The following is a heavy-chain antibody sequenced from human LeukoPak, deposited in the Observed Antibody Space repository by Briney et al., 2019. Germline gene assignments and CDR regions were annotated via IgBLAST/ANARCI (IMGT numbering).Heavy chain of an antibody. V-gene: IGHV4-34*01. J-gene: IGHJ4*02. CDR3: ARGPPPGATAYGVVDY. D-gene: IGHD3-10*01. CDR1: GGPFSDYY. Sequence: SETLSLTCAVYGGPFSDYYWTWIRQPPGKGLEWIGEVNHSGTTNSKPTLKRRVTLSVDTSKNQFSLKLSSVTAADTAIYYCARGPPPGATAYGVVDYWAQGTLVTVSS. CDR2: VNHSGTT.